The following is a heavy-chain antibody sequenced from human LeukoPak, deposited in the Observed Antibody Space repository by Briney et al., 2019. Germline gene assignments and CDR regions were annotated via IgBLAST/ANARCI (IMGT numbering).Heavy chain of an antibody. V-gene: IGHV4-59*01. J-gene: IGHJ4*02. Sequence: PSETLSLTCTVSGGSISSYYWSWIRQPPGKGLEWIGYIYYSGSTNYNPSLKSRVTILVDTSKNQFSLKLSSVTAADTAVYYCARRTDYFDYWGQGTLVTVSS. CDR3: ARRTDYFDY. D-gene: IGHD1-1*01. CDR2: IYYSGST. CDR1: GGSISSYY.